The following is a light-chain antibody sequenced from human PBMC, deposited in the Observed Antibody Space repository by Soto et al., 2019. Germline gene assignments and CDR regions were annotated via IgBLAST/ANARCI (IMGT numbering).Light chain of an antibody. CDR1: QGIRNF. CDR3: QKYSSVPV. Sequence: DIQMTQSPTSQSASVGDRVTITCRASQGIRNFVAWYQQKPGKAPKLLIYAASPLQSGVPSRFSGSGSGTDFTLTINSLQPEDVATYYCQKYSSVPVFGPGTKVEIK. V-gene: IGKV1-27*01. J-gene: IGKJ3*01. CDR2: AAS.